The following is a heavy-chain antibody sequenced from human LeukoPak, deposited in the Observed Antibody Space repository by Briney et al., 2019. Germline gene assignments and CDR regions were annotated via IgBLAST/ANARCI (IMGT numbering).Heavy chain of an antibody. CDR3: ARAGSGWSFDY. CDR2: INHSGST. CDR1: GGSFSGYY. V-gene: IGHV4-34*01. Sequence: PSETLSLTCAVYGGSFSGYYWSWIRQPPGKGLEWIGEINHSGSTNYNPSLKSRVTISVDTSKNQISLNLSSVTAADTAVYYCARAGSGWSFDYWGQGTLVTVSS. D-gene: IGHD6-19*01. J-gene: IGHJ4*02.